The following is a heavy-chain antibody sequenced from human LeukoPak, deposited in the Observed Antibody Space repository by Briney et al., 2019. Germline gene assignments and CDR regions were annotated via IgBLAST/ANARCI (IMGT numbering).Heavy chain of an antibody. V-gene: IGHV1-2*02. CDR1: GSTFTCCY. CDR2: INPNSGGT. CDR3: ARGDGSSWYTHNWFDP. D-gene: IGHD6-13*01. J-gene: IGHJ5*02. Sequence: ASVYVSCKSSGSTFTCCYIHWVRQPPAQGLERMGLINPNSGGTNYAQKFQGRVTMTRDTSISTAYMELSSLRSEDTAVYYCARGDGSSWYTHNWFDPWGQGTLVTVSS.